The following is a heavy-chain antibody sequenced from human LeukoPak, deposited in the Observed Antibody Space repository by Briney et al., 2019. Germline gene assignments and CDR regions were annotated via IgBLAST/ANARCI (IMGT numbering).Heavy chain of an antibody. V-gene: IGHV4-59*01. D-gene: IGHD6-13*01. J-gene: IGHJ5*02. CDR3: ASSSWYGNWFDP. CDR2: IYYTGST. CDR1: GGSISGDY. Sequence: SETLSLTCNVSGGSISGDYWSWIRQPPGKGLEWIGYIYYTGSTNYNPSLKSRVTISVDTSKNQFSLKLSSVTAADTAVYYCASSSWYGNWFDPWGQGTLVTVSS.